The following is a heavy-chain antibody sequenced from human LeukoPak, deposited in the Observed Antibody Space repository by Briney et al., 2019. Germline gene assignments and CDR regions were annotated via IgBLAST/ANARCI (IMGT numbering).Heavy chain of an antibody. V-gene: IGHV1-69*04. CDR1: GGTFSSYA. CDR3: ARGGDGYNPDNYGMDV. J-gene: IGHJ6*02. Sequence: ASVKVSCKASGGTFSSYAMSWVRQAPGQGLEWMGMIIPIFGIANYAQKFQGRVTITADKSTSTAYMELSSLRSEDTAVYYCARGGDGYNPDNYGMDVWGQGTTVTVSS. CDR2: IIPIFGIA. D-gene: IGHD5-24*01.